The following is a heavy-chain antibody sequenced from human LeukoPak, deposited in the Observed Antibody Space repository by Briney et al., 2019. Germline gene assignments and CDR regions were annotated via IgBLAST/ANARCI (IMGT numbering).Heavy chain of an antibody. Sequence: ASVKVSCKASGGTFRSYAISWVRQAPGQGLEWMGRIIPIFGTAKYAQKFQGRVTITTDESTSTAYVELSSLTSEDTAVYYCARAPSYSSNWYDYWGRNPGHRLL. J-gene: IGHJ5*01. CDR1: GGTFRSYA. V-gene: IGHV1-69*05. CDR2: IIPIFGTA. CDR3: ARAPSYSSNWYDY. D-gene: IGHD6-19*01.